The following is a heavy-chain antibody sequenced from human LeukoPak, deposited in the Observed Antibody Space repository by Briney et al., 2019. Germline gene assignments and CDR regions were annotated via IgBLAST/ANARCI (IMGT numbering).Heavy chain of an antibody. V-gene: IGHV4-39*01. J-gene: IGHJ4*02. CDR2: IYYSGST. D-gene: IGHD7-27*01. Sequence: SETLSLTCTVSGGSISSYYWGWIRQPPGKGLEWIGSIYYSGSTYYNPSLKSRVTISVDTSKNQFSLKLSSVTAADTAVYYCARRLTGATYYFDYWGQGTLVTVSS. CDR3: ARRLTGATYYFDY. CDR1: GGSISSYY.